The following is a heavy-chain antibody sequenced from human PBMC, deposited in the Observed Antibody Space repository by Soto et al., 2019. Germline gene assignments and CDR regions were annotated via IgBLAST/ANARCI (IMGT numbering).Heavy chain of an antibody. Sequence: QVQLVESGGGVVQPGRSLRLSCAASGFTFSSYGMHWVRQAPGKGLEWVAVIWYDGSNKYYADSVKGRFTISRDNSKNTLYLQMNSLRAEDTAVYYCARDVIAAAGTYDVGYWGQGTLVTVSS. CDR2: IWYDGSNK. CDR1: GFTFSSYG. D-gene: IGHD6-13*01. J-gene: IGHJ4*02. CDR3: ARDVIAAAGTYDVGY. V-gene: IGHV3-33*01.